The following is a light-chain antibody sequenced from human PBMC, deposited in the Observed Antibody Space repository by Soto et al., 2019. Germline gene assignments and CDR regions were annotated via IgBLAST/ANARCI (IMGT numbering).Light chain of an antibody. CDR2: DVS. V-gene: IGLV2-14*01. J-gene: IGLJ1*01. CDR3: AAWDASLSGYV. Sequence: QSALTQPASVSGSPGQSITISCTGTSSDVGGYNYVSWYQQHPGKAPKFMIYDVSNRPSGVSNRFSGSKSGTSASLAISGLQSEDEADYYCAAWDASLSGYVFGAGTKVTVL. CDR1: SSDVGGYNY.